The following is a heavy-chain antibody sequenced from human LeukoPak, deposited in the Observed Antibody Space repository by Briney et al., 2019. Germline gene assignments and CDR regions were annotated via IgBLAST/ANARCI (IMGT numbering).Heavy chain of an antibody. CDR3: ARDAGYSHGS. CDR1: GGSFSGYY. CDR2: INHSGST. D-gene: IGHD5-18*01. V-gene: IGHV4-34*01. Sequence: SETLSLTCAVYGGSFSGYYWSWIRQPPGKGLEWIGEINHSGSTNYNPSLKSRVTISVDKSKNQFSLKPSSVTAADTAVYYCARDAGYSHGSWGQGTLVTVSS. J-gene: IGHJ4*02.